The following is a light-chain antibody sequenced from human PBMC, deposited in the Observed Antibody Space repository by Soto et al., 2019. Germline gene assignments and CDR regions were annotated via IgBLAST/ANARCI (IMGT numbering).Light chain of an antibody. CDR1: QSVSSIY. J-gene: IGKJ1*01. CDR3: QQYGSSPGT. CDR2: GAS. V-gene: IGKV3-20*01. Sequence: DIVLTHSPATLSLSPGERATLSCRASQSVSSIYLAWYQQKPGQAPRLLIFGASIRATGLPDRFSGSGSGTDFTLTISRLGPEDFAVYYCQQYGSSPGTFGQGTKVDIK.